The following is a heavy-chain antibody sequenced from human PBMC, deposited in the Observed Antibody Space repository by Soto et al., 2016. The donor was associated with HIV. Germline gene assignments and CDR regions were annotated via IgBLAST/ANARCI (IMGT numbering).Heavy chain of an antibody. J-gene: IGHJ5*02. CDR2: IWYDGSNK. CDR3: ARRRDSSGWHQGGWFDP. V-gene: IGHV3-33*01. Sequence: VQLVESGGGVVQPGRSLRLSCAASGFTFSSYGMHWVRQAPGKGLEWVAVIWYDGSNKYYADSVKGRFTISRDNSKNTLYLQMNSLRAEDTAVYYCARRRDSSGWHQGGWFDPWGQGPWSPSP. CDR1: GFTFSSYG. D-gene: IGHD6-19*01.